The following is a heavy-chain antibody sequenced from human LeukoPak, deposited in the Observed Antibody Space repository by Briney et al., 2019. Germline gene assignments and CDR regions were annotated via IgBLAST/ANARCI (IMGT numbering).Heavy chain of an antibody. J-gene: IGHJ3*02. CDR3: AKDRLTLDAFDI. Sequence: PGGSLRLSCAASGFTFISYAMSWVRQAPGKGLEWVSGIDDSGTYTYYADSVKGRFTISRDNSKNTLYLQMNSLRAEDTAVYYCAKDRLTLDAFDIWGQGTMVTVSS. V-gene: IGHV3-23*01. CDR1: GFTFISYA. D-gene: IGHD4-23*01. CDR2: IDDSGTYT.